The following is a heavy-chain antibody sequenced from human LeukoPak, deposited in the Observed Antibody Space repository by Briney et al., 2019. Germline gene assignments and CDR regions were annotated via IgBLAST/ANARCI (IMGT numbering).Heavy chain of an antibody. CDR3: ARYDYGRSGFDY. CDR2: IYSGGTT. CDR1: GFTVSTNY. J-gene: IGHJ4*02. V-gene: IGHV3-66*01. D-gene: IGHD5-12*01. Sequence: GSLSLSCAASGFTVSTNYMTWVRQAPGKGLEWVSVIYSGGTTYYADSVKGRFSISRDNSKNTLYLQMNSLRAEDTAVYYCARYDYGRSGFDYWGQGTLVTVSS.